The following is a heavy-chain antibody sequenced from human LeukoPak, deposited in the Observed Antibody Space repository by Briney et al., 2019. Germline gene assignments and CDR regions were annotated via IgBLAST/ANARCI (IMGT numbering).Heavy chain of an antibody. CDR2: ISISGSTI. V-gene: IGHV3-48*03. J-gene: IGHJ3*02. CDR1: GFTFSSYE. D-gene: IGHD6-19*01. Sequence: PGGSLRLSCAASGFTFSSYEMNWVRQAPGKGLEWGSFISISGSTIYYADSVKGRFTISRGNAKNSLYLQMNSLRAEDTAVYYCARTVAGLPLDAFDIWGQGTMVTVSS. CDR3: ARTVAGLPLDAFDI.